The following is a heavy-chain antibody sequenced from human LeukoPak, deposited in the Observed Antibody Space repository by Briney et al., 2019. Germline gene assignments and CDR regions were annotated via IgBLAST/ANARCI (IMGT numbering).Heavy chain of an antibody. Sequence: SETLSLTCTVSGGSISSSSYYRGWIRQPPGKGLEWIGSIYYSGSTYYNPSLKSRVTISVDTSKNQFSLKLSSVTAADTAVYYCASLYGYHRGIHFDYWGQGTLVTVSS. J-gene: IGHJ4*02. CDR2: IYYSGST. D-gene: IGHD5-24*01. CDR3: ASLYGYHRGIHFDY. V-gene: IGHV4-39*01. CDR1: GGSISSSSYY.